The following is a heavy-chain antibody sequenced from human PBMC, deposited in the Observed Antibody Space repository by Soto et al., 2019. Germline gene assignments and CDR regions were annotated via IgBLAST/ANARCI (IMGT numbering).Heavy chain of an antibody. CDR3: ARGTYYYDSSGYRKEGTDY. CDR1: GGSISSGGYY. D-gene: IGHD3-22*01. Sequence: QVQLQESGPGLVKPSQTLSLTCTVSGGSISSGGYYWSWIRQHPGKGLEWIGYIYYSGSTYYNPPPXSRVTISVDTXXNXFXLKLSSVTAADTAVYYCARGTYYYDSSGYRKEGTDYWGQGTLVTVSS. CDR2: IYYSGST. J-gene: IGHJ4*02. V-gene: IGHV4-31*03.